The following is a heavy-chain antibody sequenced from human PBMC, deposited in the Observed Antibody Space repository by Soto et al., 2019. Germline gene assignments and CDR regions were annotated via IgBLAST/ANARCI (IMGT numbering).Heavy chain of an antibody. CDR1: GFTFSSYA. J-gene: IGHJ4*02. D-gene: IGHD2-2*01. V-gene: IGHV3-23*01. Sequence: EVQLLESGGGLVQPGGSLRLSCAASGFTFSSYAMSWVRQAPGKGLEWVSAISNSGGSTHYAGSVKGRFTISRDSSKNTLYLQMNSLRAEDTAVYYCATTSSSNSSMGRYFDYWGQGALVTVSS. CDR3: ATTSSSNSSMGRYFDY. CDR2: ISNSGGST.